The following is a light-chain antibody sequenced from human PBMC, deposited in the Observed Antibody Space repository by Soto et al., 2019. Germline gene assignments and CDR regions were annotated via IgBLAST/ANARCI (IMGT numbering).Light chain of an antibody. J-gene: IGLJ1*01. Sequence: SYELTQPPSVSVSPGQTASITCSGDKLGDKYACWYQQKPGQSPVLVIYQDSKRPSGIPERFSGSNSGNTATLTISGTQAMDEADYHCQAWDSSTAFYVFGTGTKVTVL. CDR1: KLGDKY. CDR3: QAWDSSTAFYV. CDR2: QDS. V-gene: IGLV3-1*01.